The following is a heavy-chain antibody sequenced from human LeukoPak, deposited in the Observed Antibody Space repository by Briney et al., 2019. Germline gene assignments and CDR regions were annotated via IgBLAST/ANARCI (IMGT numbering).Heavy chain of an antibody. CDR3: AKRRPGDLFFDY. CDR2: ISGSGGST. Sequence: GGSLRLSCAASGFTFSSYAISWVRQAPGKGLEWVSAISGSGGSTYYADSVRGRFTISRDNSKNTLYLQMNSLRAEDTAVYYCAKRRPGDLFFDYWGQGTLVTVSS. J-gene: IGHJ4*02. V-gene: IGHV3-23*01. D-gene: IGHD3-10*01. CDR1: GFTFSSYA.